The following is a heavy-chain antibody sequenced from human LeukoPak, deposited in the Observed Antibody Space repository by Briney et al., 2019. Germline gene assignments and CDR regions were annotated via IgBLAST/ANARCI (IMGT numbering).Heavy chain of an antibody. CDR3: ARGGYKDADWDFDY. CDR2: ISAYNGNT. Sequence: ASVTVSCKASGYSFSSYGISWVRQAPGQGLGYMGWISAYNGNTNFGQKVQGRVTMTTDTSTSTAYMELKHLRSDDTAVYYCARGGYKDADWDFDYWGQGTLVTVSS. J-gene: IGHJ4*02. V-gene: IGHV1-18*01. CDR1: GYSFSSYG. D-gene: IGHD5-24*01.